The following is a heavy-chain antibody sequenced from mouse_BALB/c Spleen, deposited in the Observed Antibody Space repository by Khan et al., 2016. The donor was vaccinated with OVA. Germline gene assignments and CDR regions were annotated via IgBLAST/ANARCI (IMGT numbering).Heavy chain of an antibody. Sequence: VQLQQSGAELVKPGASVKLSCTASGFNIKDTYIHWVKQRPEQGLEWIGRIDPEFGNNKYDPKFQEKATIIADTSSNTVYLHLSSLTSEDTAVYFCTRTEIHYYGSYAMDYWGQGISVTVSS. J-gene: IGHJ4*01. D-gene: IGHD1-2*01. CDR2: IDPEFGNN. CDR1: GFNIKDTY. CDR3: TRTEIHYYGSYAMDY. V-gene: IGHV14-3*02.